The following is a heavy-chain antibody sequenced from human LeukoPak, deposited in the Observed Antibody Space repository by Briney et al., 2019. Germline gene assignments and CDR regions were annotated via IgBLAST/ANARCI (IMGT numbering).Heavy chain of an antibody. D-gene: IGHD4-11*01. CDR3: ARRTDSDYNNYLQY. Sequence: GESLKISCKGSGYSFTSYWIGWVRQMPGKCLEWMGSIYPGDSDTRYSPSFQGQVTISADKSINTAYLQWSSLKASDTAMYYCARRTDSDYNNYLQYWGQGTLVTVSS. CDR1: GYSFTSYW. V-gene: IGHV5-51*01. J-gene: IGHJ4*02. CDR2: IYPGDSDT.